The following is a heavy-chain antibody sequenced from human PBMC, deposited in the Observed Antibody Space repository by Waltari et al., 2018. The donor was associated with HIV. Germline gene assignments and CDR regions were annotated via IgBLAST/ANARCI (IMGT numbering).Heavy chain of an antibody. J-gene: IGHJ5*02. CDR1: GGSMTSSSYY. D-gene: IGHD4-4*01. CDR3: ARSFSGYSNYFDP. Sequence: QLQLQGSGPGLVKSSETLSLTCTGSGGSMTSSSYYWGWIRQPPGKVLECIGSMSYSGSTYHNPSLRSRLTISVDTSKNQFSLKLTSVTAADTAVYYCARSFSGYSNYFDPWGQGTLVTVSS. CDR2: MSYSGST. V-gene: IGHV4-39*01.